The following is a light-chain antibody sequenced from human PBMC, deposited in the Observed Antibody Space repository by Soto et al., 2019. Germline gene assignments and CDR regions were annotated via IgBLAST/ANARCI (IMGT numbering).Light chain of an antibody. CDR3: QQYNGYPLT. V-gene: IGKV1-5*01. CDR2: DAS. J-gene: IGKJ4*01. CDR1: QSIRSW. Sequence: DIQVTQSPSTLSASVGDRVTITCRARQSIRSWLAWYQQKPGKAPKLLIYDASSLESGVPSRFSGSGSGTEFTLTISSLQPDDFATYCCQQYNGYPLTFGGGTKVEIK.